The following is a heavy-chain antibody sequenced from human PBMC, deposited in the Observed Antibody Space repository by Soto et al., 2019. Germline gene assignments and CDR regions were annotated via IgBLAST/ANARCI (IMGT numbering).Heavy chain of an antibody. D-gene: IGHD1-1*01. CDR1: GFTFRNYG. J-gene: IGHJ4*02. Sequence: QVQLVESGGGVVQPGRSLRLSCEASGFTFRNYGMLWVRQAPGKGLEWVAVIRYDGTNKYYAESVKGRFTISRDNSRNTLDLQMNSLRVDDTAVYYCARYAQQLEWDYWGPGTLVTVSS. CDR3: ARYAQQLEWDY. V-gene: IGHV3-33*01. CDR2: IRYDGTNK.